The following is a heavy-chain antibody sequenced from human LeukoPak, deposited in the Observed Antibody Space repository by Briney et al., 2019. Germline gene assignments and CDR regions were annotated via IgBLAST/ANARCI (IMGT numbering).Heavy chain of an antibody. CDR1: GGSISSYY. D-gene: IGHD2-15*01. CDR2: IYYSGST. CDR3: ARRVARVFDY. J-gene: IGHJ4*02. Sequence: PSETLSLTCTVSGGSISSYYWSWIRQPPGKGLEWIGYIYYSGSTNYNPSLKSRVTISVDTSKNQFPLKLSSVTAADTAVYYCARRVARVFDYWGQGTLVTVSS. V-gene: IGHV4-59*08.